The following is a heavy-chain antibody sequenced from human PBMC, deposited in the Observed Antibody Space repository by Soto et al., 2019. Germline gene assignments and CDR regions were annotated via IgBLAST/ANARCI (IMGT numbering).Heavy chain of an antibody. Sequence: SSETLSLTCAVYGGSFSGYYWSWIRQPPGKGLEWIGEINHSGSTNYNPSLKSRVTISVDTSKNQFSLKLSSVTAADTAVYYCARVSDYYDSSGYPMGDYWGQGTLVTVSS. J-gene: IGHJ4*02. V-gene: IGHV4-34*01. CDR2: INHSGST. CDR3: ARVSDYYDSSGYPMGDY. CDR1: GGSFSGYY. D-gene: IGHD3-22*01.